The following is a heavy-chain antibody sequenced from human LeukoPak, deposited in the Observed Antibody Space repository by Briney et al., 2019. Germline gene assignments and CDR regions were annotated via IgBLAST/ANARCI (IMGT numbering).Heavy chain of an antibody. CDR2: IRNDGINH. CDR3: VRDYNWGFDY. Sequence: GGSLRLSCAASGFTFNTYAMHWVRQAPGKGREWGAFIRNDGINHYYADSVKGRFTISRDNSKNNVYLQMYSLRVEDTSIYYCVRDYNWGFDYWGQGTVVTVSS. J-gene: IGHJ4*02. CDR1: GFTFNTYA. D-gene: IGHD1-1*01. V-gene: IGHV3-30*02.